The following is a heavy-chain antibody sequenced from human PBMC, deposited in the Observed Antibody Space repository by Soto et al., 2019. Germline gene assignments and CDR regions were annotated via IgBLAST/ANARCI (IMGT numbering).Heavy chain of an antibody. D-gene: IGHD1-26*01. CDR2: IYSGGST. CDR1: GFTASSNY. Sequence: EVQLVESGGGLIQPGGSLRLSCAASGFTASSNYMSWVRQAPGKGLEWVSVIYSGGSTYYADSVKGRFTISRDNSKNTLYLQMNSLRAEDTAVYYCARGLVGSTRYFDLWGRGTLVTVSS. J-gene: IGHJ2*01. V-gene: IGHV3-53*01. CDR3: ARGLVGSTRYFDL.